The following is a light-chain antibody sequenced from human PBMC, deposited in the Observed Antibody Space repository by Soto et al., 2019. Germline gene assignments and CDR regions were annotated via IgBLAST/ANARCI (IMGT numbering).Light chain of an antibody. CDR3: QKYKGA. CDR1: QSISTW. CDR2: KAS. Sequence: DIQMTQSPSTLSASVGDRVTITCRASQSISTWLAWYQQKPGKAPRLLIYKASILESGVPARFSCSGSGTEFTLTISSLQPDDFATYYCQKYKGAFGQGTKVEIK. V-gene: IGKV1-5*03. J-gene: IGKJ1*01.